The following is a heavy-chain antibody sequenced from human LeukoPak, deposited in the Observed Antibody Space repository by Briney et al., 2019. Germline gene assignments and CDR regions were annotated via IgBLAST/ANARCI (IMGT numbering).Heavy chain of an antibody. V-gene: IGHV1-18*01. CDR3: ARVGRYYYDSSGHRGY. CDR1: GYTSTSYG. J-gene: IGHJ4*02. CDR2: ISAYNGNT. D-gene: IGHD3-22*01. Sequence: ASVKVSCKASGYTSTSYGISWVRQAPGQGLEWMGWISAYNGNTNYAQKLQGRVTMTTDTSTSTAYMELRSLRSDDTAVYYCARVGRYYYDSSGHRGYWGQGTLVTVSS.